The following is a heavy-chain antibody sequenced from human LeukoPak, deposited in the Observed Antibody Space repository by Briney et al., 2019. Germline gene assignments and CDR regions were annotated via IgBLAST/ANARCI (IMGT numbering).Heavy chain of an antibody. CDR2: ISYDGSNK. CDR1: GFTFSSYA. D-gene: IGHD3-22*01. Sequence: GGSLRLSCAASGFTFSSYAMHWVRQAPGKGLEWVAVISYDGSNKYYADSVKGRFTISRDNAKNSLYLQMNSLRAEDTAVYYCARDPDSSIDYWGQGTLVTVSS. CDR3: ARDPDSSIDY. J-gene: IGHJ4*02. V-gene: IGHV3-30-3*01.